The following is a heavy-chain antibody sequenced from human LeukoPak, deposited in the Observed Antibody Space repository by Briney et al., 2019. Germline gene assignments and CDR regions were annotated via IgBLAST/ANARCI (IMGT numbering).Heavy chain of an antibody. D-gene: IGHD6-19*01. CDR2: INPNSGGT. CDR1: GYTFTSFG. V-gene: IGHV1-2*02. Sequence: ASVKVSCKASGYTFTSFGLSWVRQAPGQGLEWMGWINPNSGGTNYAQKFQGRATMTRDTSISTAYMELSRLRSDDTAVYYCARDQSIAVADDAFDIWGQGTMVTVSS. CDR3: ARDQSIAVADDAFDI. J-gene: IGHJ3*02.